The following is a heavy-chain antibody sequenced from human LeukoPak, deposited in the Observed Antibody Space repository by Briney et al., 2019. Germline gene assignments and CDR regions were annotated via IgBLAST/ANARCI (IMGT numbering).Heavy chain of an antibody. CDR2: ITNSGGGR. Sequence: GGSLRLSCAASGFTFSSDAMSWVRQAPGKGLEWVSSITNSGGGRYYADSVKGRFTISRDNSKNTLSLRMNSLRAEDTAVYYCAKDAAGPEYWGQGTLVTVSS. J-gene: IGHJ4*02. CDR1: GFTFSSDA. D-gene: IGHD6-13*01. CDR3: AKDAAGPEY. V-gene: IGHV3-23*01.